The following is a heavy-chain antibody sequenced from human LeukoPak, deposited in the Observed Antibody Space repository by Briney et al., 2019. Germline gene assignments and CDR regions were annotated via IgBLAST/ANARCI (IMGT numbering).Heavy chain of an antibody. CDR3: ARDGSPTVTTFDY. V-gene: IGHV3-21*01. CDR2: ISSSSSYI. D-gene: IGHD4-17*01. J-gene: IGHJ4*02. Sequence: GGSLRLSCAASGFTFSSYSMNWVRQAPGKGLEWVSSISSSSSYIYYADSVKGRFTISRDNAKNSLYLQMNSLRAEDTAVYYCARDGSPTVTTFDYWGQGTQVTVSS. CDR1: GFTFSSYS.